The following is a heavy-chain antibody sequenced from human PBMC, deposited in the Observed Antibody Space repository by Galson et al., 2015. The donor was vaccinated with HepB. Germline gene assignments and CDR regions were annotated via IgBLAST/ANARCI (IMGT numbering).Heavy chain of an antibody. CDR2: ISGSGAAT. Sequence: SLRLSCAASGFTFSTHAMSWVRQAPGKGLKWVSAISGSGAATYYADSVKGRFTVSRDNSKNTLYLQMNSLRAEDTAVYYCAKREEGRGFSPFEDQWGQGTLVTVSS. D-gene: IGHD5-18*01. CDR3: AKREEGRGFSPFEDQ. CDR1: GFTFSTHA. J-gene: IGHJ4*02. V-gene: IGHV3-23*01.